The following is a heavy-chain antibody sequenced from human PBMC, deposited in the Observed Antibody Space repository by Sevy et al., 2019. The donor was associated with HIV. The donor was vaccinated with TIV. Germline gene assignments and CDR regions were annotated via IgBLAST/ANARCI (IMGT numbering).Heavy chain of an antibody. CDR3: ARDLFSGGNAVYGY. V-gene: IGHV3-48*01. Sequence: GGSLRLSCAASGFTFSKYKMNWVRQAPGKGLEWISYINSGSTIIYYEDSVKGRFTISRDNAKNSLDLQMNSLRTEDTAVYYCARDLFSGGNAVYGYWGQGTLVTVSS. J-gene: IGHJ4*02. CDR1: GFTFSKYK. D-gene: IGHD2-15*01. CDR2: INSGSTII.